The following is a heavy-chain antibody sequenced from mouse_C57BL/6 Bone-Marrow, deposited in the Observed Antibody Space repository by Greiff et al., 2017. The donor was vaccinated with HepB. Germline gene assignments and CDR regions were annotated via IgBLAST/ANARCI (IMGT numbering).Heavy chain of an antibody. D-gene: IGHD1-1*01. Sequence: QVQLQQSGAELVMPGASVKLSCKASGYTFTSYWMHWVKQRPGQGLEWIGEIDPSDSYTNYNQKFKGKSTLTVDKSSSTAYMQLSSLTSEDSAVYYCARRYYGSSYFDVWGTGTTVTVSS. CDR2: IDPSDSYT. V-gene: IGHV1-69*01. J-gene: IGHJ1*03. CDR1: GYTFTSYW. CDR3: ARRYYGSSYFDV.